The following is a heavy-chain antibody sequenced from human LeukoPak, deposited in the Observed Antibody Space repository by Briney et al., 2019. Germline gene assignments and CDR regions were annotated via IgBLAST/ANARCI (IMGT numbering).Heavy chain of an antibody. CDR3: ARDTATHLLWFGEFQRTNWFDP. D-gene: IGHD3-10*01. CDR2: IWYDGSNK. V-gene: IGHV3-33*08. Sequence: PGGSLRLSCAASGFNFNNYAMSWVRQAPGKGLEWVAVIWYDGSNKYYADSVKGRFTISRDNSKNTLYLQMNSLRAEDTAVYYCARDTATHLLWFGEFQRTNWFDPWGQGTLVTVSS. CDR1: GFNFNNYA. J-gene: IGHJ5*02.